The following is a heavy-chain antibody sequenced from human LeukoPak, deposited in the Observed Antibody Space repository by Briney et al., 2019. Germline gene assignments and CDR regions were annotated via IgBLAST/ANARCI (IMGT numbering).Heavy chain of an antibody. Sequence: GGSLRLSCAVSGFSVTNNYMSWVRQAPGKGLEWVSVFYVGGATYYADSVKGRFTISRDNSENTLYLQMKSLRAEDTAVYYCAKGDSYYDFCMDVWGQGTTVTVSS. V-gene: IGHV3-53*01. CDR3: AKGDSYYDFCMDV. D-gene: IGHD3-3*01. CDR1: GFSVTNNY. J-gene: IGHJ6*02. CDR2: FYVGGAT.